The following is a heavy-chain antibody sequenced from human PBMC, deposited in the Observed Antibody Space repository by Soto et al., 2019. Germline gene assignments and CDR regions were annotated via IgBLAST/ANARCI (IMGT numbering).Heavy chain of an antibody. Sequence: ASVKVSCEASGYTFTSYGISWVRQAPGQGLEWMGWISAYNGNTNYAQKLQGRVTMTTDTSTSTAYMELRSLRSDDTAVYYCASNYDSSGYYRSPLDYWGQGTLVTSPQ. V-gene: IGHV1-18*01. D-gene: IGHD3-22*01. CDR1: GYTFTSYG. CDR2: ISAYNGNT. CDR3: ASNYDSSGYYRSPLDY. J-gene: IGHJ4*02.